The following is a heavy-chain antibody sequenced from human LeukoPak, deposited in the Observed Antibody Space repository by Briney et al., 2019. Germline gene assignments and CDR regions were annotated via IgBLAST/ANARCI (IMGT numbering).Heavy chain of an antibody. CDR2: ISSSSSYI. J-gene: IGHJ4*02. CDR3: AREAVRGVLTFDY. CDR1: GFTFSSYS. Sequence: XGSLRLSCAASGFTFSSYSMNWVRQAPGKGLEWVSSISSSSSYIYYADSVKGRFTISRDNAKNSLYLQMNSLRAEDTAVYYCAREAVRGVLTFDYWGQGTLVTVSS. D-gene: IGHD3-10*01. V-gene: IGHV3-21*01.